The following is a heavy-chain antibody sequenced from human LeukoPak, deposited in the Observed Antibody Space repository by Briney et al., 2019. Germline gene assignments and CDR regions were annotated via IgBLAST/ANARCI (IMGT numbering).Heavy chain of an antibody. V-gene: IGHV4-4*07. Sequence: SETLSLTCTVSGGSISSYCWSWIRRPAGKGLEWIGRIYTSGSTNYNPSLMSRVTMSIDTSNNQFSLKLFSVTAADTAVYYCARGIVGATIDYWGQGTLVTVSS. J-gene: IGHJ4*02. CDR2: IYTSGST. CDR1: GGSISSYC. D-gene: IGHD1-26*01. CDR3: ARGIVGATIDY.